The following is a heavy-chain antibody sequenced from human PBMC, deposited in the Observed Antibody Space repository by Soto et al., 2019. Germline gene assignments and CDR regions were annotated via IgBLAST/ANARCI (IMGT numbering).Heavy chain of an antibody. CDR2: ISWNSGSL. CDR1: GFTXXDYA. Sequence: EVQLVESGGGLVQPGGSLXLSCAASGFTXXDYAMHWVRQAPGKGLGWVSGISWNSGSLGYADSVKGRFTISRDNAKNSLYLQMNSLRAEDTAFYYCARGVPSGWFFDLWGRGTLVTVSP. V-gene: IGHV3-9*01. CDR3: ARGVPSGWFFDL. J-gene: IGHJ2*01. D-gene: IGHD3-10*01.